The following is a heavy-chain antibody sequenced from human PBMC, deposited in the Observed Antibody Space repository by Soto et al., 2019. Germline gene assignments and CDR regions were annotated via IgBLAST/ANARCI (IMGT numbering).Heavy chain of an antibody. D-gene: IGHD6-13*01. Sequence: EVQLLESGGGLVQPGGSLRLSCAASGFTFSSFAMNWVRQAPGKGLVWVSGISSGGGDTYYADSVNGRFTISRDNSKNTLFLQRNSLRAEDTAVYYCAKGGSSWEHYFDYWGQGTLVTVSS. CDR2: ISSGGGDT. CDR3: AKGGSSWEHYFDY. J-gene: IGHJ4*02. V-gene: IGHV3-23*01. CDR1: GFTFSSFA.